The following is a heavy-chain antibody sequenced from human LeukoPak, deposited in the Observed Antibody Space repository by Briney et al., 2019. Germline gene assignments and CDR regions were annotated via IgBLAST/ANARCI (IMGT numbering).Heavy chain of an antibody. CDR3: GTHAGRTGSDD. D-gene: IGHD3/OR15-3a*01. J-gene: IGHJ4*02. CDR2: ISSSGTTT. CDR1: GFSFSVYE. V-gene: IGHV3-48*03. Sequence: GGSLRLSCAASGFSFSVYEMHWVRQAPGKGLEWISDISSSGTTTYYADSVKGRFTISRDNAKDSLYLQMNSLRAEDTAVYYCGTHAGRTGSDDWGQGTLVTVSS.